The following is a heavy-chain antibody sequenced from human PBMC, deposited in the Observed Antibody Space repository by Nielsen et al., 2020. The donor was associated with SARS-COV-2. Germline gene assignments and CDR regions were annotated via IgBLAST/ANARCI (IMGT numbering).Heavy chain of an antibody. Sequence: GRSLRPSCQGSGYTFTSYWIGWVRQLRGKGLEWMGFIYPGDSDTRYSPSFQGQVTISADKSISTAYLQWSSLKASDTAMYYCARGSSTSPNWFDPWGQGTLVTVSS. CDR3: ARGSSTSPNWFDP. D-gene: IGHD2-2*01. J-gene: IGHJ5*02. V-gene: IGHV5-51*01. CDR2: IYPGDSDT. CDR1: GYTFTSYW.